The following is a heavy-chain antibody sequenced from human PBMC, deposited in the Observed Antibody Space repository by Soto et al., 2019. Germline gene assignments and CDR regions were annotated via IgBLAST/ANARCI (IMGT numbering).Heavy chain of an antibody. D-gene: IGHD3-10*01. CDR2: INPSGGST. Sequence: ASVKVSCKASGYTFTSYFMHWVRQSPGQGLEWMGIINPSGGSTIYAQKFQGRVTMTRDTSISTAYMELSRLRSDDTAVYYCARLGSGSLIFDYWGQGTLVTVSS. J-gene: IGHJ4*02. V-gene: IGHV1-46*01. CDR3: ARLGSGSLIFDY. CDR1: GYTFTSYF.